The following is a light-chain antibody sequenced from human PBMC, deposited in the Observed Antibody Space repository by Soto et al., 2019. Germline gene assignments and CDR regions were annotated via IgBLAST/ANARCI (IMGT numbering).Light chain of an antibody. CDR1: TGAVTSGHY. CDR3: LLYYSGTKV. CDR2: DTN. Sequence: QAVVTQEPSLTVSPGGTVTLTCGSNTGAVTSGHYPDWFQQKPAQAPRTLIYDTNNKHSWTPARFSGSLLGGKAALTLSGAQPEDEAEYYCLLYYSGTKVFGGGTKVTVL. V-gene: IGLV7-46*01. J-gene: IGLJ2*01.